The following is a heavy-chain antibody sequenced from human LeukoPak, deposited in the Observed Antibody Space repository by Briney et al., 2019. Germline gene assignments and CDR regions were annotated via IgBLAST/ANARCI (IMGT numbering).Heavy chain of an antibody. CDR2: VYYNGST. CDR1: GGSIGLYH. D-gene: IGHD3-10*01. CDR3: ARDRAAGSDWLDP. J-gene: IGHJ5*02. V-gene: IGHV4-59*01. Sequence: SETLSLTCTVSGGSIGLYHWTWIRQPPGKGLEWIGYVYYNGSTKHNLSLKSRVTISIDTSKNQLSLKLRSLTAADSAVYYCARDRAAGSDWLDPWGQGTLVTVSS.